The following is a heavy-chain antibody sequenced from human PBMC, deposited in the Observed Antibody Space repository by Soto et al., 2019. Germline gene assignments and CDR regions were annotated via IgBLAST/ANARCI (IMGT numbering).Heavy chain of an antibody. CDR3: AKLGSSSWYVDY. J-gene: IGHJ4*02. CDR1: GFTVSSNY. V-gene: IGHV3-53*01. Sequence: GGSLRLSCAASGFTVSSNYMSWVRQAPGKGLEWVSVIYSGGSTYYADSVKGRFTISSDNSKNTLYLQMNSLRAEDTAVYYCAKLGSSSWYVDYWGQGTLVTVSS. D-gene: IGHD6-13*01. CDR2: IYSGGST.